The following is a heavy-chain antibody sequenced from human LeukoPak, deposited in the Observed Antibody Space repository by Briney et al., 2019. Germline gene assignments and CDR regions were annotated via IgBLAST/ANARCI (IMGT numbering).Heavy chain of an antibody. Sequence: SETLSLTCTVSGGSISSYYWSWIRQPAGKGLEWIGRIYTSGSTNYNPSLKSRVTISVDTSKNQFSLKLSSVTAADTAVYYCARDSEIAVAGRKYNWFDPWGQGTLVTVSS. J-gene: IGHJ5*02. D-gene: IGHD6-19*01. CDR3: ARDSEIAVAGRKYNWFDP. CDR1: GGSISSYY. CDR2: IYTSGST. V-gene: IGHV4-4*07.